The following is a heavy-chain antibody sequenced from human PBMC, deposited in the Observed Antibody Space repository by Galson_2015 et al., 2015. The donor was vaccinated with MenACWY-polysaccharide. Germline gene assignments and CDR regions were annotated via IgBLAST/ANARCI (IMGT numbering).Heavy chain of an antibody. CDR1: GFIFSNAW. CDR2: IKSEPNGGTI. D-gene: IGHD2-8*02. J-gene: IGHJ4*02. V-gene: IGHV3-15*01. CDR3: STGDGHTTGFDY. Sequence: SLRLSCAGSGFIFSNAWMNWVRQAPGKGLEWVGRIKSEPNGGTIEYAAPVKGRFTISRDDSKNTVYVQMNSLKTEDTAVYYCSTGDGHTTGFDYWGQGALVIVSS.